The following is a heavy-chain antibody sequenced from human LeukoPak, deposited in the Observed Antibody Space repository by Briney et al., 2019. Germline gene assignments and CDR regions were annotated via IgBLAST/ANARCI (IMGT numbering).Heavy chain of an antibody. J-gene: IGHJ4*02. CDR2: FDPEDGET. CDR1: GYTLTELS. V-gene: IGHV1-24*01. CDR3: ATDWAGPFDY. D-gene: IGHD6-19*01. Sequence: ASVKVSCKVSGYTLTELSMHWVRQAPGKGLEWMGGFDPEDGETIYAQKFQGRVTITEDTSTDTAYMELSSLRSEDTAVYYCATDWAGPFDYWGQGTLVTVSS.